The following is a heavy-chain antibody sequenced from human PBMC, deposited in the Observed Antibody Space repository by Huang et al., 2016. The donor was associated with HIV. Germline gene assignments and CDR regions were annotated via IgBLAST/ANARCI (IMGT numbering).Heavy chain of an antibody. Sequence: EVQLVESGGGLVQPGGSLRLPCAASGFSISSYWMHWVRQAPGKGLVWVSRSNSDGSSTSYADDVKGRFTISRDNAKNTLYLQMNSLRAEDTAVYYCARDPRIQSWLNFFDYWGQGTLVSVSS. J-gene: IGHJ4*02. D-gene: IGHD3-22*01. V-gene: IGHV3-74*01. CDR3: ARDPRIQSWLNFFDY. CDR1: GFSISSYW. CDR2: SNSDGSST.